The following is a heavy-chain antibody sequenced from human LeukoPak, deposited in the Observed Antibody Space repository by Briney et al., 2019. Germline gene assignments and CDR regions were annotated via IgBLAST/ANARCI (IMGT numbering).Heavy chain of an antibody. D-gene: IGHD6-19*01. CDR2: IYYSGST. V-gene: IGHV4-39*01. CDR3: ARRRWRSGWNYFDY. J-gene: IGHJ4*02. Sequence: SETLSLTCTVSGGSISSSSYCWGWIRQPPGKGLEWIGSIYYSGSTYYNPSLKSRVTISVDTSKNQFSLKLSSVTAADTAVYYCARRRWRSGWNYFDYWGQGTLVTVSS. CDR1: GGSISSSSYC.